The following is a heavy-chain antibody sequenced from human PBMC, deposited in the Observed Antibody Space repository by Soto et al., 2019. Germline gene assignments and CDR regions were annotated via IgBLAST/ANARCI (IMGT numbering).Heavy chain of an antibody. Sequence: PGGSLRLSCAASGFIFSDFAMHWVRQAPGKGLEWVAEIWYDGSNEYYGDSVKGRFTISRDNSKNTLYLQLNSLRDEDTAVYYCARVGISGTTRALYFDYWGQGTLVTVSS. CDR2: IWYDGSNE. J-gene: IGHJ4*02. V-gene: IGHV3-33*01. CDR1: GFIFSDFA. D-gene: IGHD1-7*01. CDR3: ARVGISGTTRALYFDY.